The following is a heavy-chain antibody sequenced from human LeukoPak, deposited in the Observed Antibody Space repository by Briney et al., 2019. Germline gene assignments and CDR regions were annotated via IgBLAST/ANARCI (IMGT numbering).Heavy chain of an antibody. D-gene: IGHD6-13*01. V-gene: IGHV4-59*02. J-gene: IGHJ4*02. CDR3: VRYYSSSWSAFDY. Sequence: PSETLSLTCTVSGGSVRSYYWSWIRQTPGKGLEWIGYIYYSGSTNYNPSLKSRVTISVDTSKNQFSLKLSSVTAADTAVYYCVRYYSSSWSAFDYWGQGTLVTVSS. CDR1: GGSVRSYY. CDR2: IYYSGST.